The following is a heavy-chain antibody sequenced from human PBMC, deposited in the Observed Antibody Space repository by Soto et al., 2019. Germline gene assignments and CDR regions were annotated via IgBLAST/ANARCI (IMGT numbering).Heavy chain of an antibody. CDR1: GFTFSSYA. D-gene: IGHD2-21*02. CDR3: ARDKSGLQRGGNSVIYYGMDV. J-gene: IGHJ6*02. CDR2: ISYDGSNK. Sequence: QVQLVESGGGVVQPGRSLRLSCAASGFTFSSYAMHWVRQAPGKGLEWVAVISYDGSNKYYADSVKGRFTISRDNSKNTLYLQMNSLRAEDTAVYYCARDKSGLQRGGNSVIYYGMDVWGQGTTVTVSS. V-gene: IGHV3-30-3*01.